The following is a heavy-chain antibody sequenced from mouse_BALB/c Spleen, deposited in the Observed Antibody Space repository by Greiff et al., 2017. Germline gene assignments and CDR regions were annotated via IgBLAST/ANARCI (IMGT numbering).Heavy chain of an antibody. V-gene: IGHV5-17*02. CDR1: GFTFSSFG. J-gene: IGHJ1*01. Sequence: EVQLVESGGGLVQPGGSRKLSCAASGFTFSSFGMHWVRQAPEKGLEWVAYISSGSSTIYYADTVKGRITISRDNPKNTLFLQMTSLRSEDTAMYYCARSPCGSSYWYCDVWGAGTTVTVSS. CDR3: ARSPCGSSYWYCDV. D-gene: IGHD1-1*01. CDR2: ISSGSSTI.